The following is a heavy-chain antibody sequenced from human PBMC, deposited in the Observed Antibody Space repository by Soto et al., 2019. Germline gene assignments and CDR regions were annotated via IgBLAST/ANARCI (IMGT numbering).Heavy chain of an antibody. Sequence: QVQLQESGPGLVKPSGTLSLTCAVSGGSISSSNWWSWVRQPPGKGLEWIGEIYHSGSTNYNPSLKSRVTISVDKSKNQFSLKLSSVTAADTAVYYCARLVPYYYDSSGYYSDPKAADAFDIWGQGTMVTVSS. CDR3: ARLVPYYYDSSGYYSDPKAADAFDI. CDR1: GGSISSSNW. CDR2: IYHSGST. D-gene: IGHD3-22*01. J-gene: IGHJ3*02. V-gene: IGHV4-4*02.